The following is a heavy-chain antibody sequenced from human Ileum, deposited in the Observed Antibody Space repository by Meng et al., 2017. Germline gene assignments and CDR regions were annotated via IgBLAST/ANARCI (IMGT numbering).Heavy chain of an antibody. CDR2: MNLGGSP. J-gene: IGHJ4*02. CDR1: GRSISSSEW. V-gene: IGHV4-4*02. Sequence: RTGSGPGLGAPSGTLPLTFAVSGRSISSSEWWSWVRQPPGKGLEWIAEMNLGGSPNYNPSLKSRVTMSVDKSNDHLPLQLTSVTAADTAVYYCAHIFDSWGQGTLVTVSS. CDR3: AHIFDS.